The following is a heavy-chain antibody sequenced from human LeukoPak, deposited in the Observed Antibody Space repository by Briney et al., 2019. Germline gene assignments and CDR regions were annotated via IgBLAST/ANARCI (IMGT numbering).Heavy chain of an antibody. Sequence: PGGSLRLSCADSGFTFSSYEMNWVRQAPGKGLEWVSYISSSGDTIYYADSVKGRFTISRDNAKNSLHLQMNSLRAEDTGLYYCARDRRLTFGGVIVPFDYWGQGTLVTVSS. V-gene: IGHV3-48*03. CDR1: GFTFSSYE. J-gene: IGHJ4*02. D-gene: IGHD3-16*02. CDR3: ARDRRLTFGGVIVPFDY. CDR2: ISSSGDTI.